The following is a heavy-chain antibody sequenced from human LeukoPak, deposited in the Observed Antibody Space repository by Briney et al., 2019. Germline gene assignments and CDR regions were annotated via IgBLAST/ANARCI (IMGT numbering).Heavy chain of an antibody. J-gene: IGHJ4*02. CDR3: AKKSGYSYGYSDY. Sequence: HAGGSLRLSCAASGFTFSSYAMSWVRQAPGKGLEWVSATSGSGGSTYYADSVKGRFTISRDNSKNTLYLQMNSLRAEDTAVYYCAKKSGYSYGYSDYWGQGTLVTVSS. CDR1: GFTFSSYA. V-gene: IGHV3-23*01. D-gene: IGHD5-18*01. CDR2: TSGSGGST.